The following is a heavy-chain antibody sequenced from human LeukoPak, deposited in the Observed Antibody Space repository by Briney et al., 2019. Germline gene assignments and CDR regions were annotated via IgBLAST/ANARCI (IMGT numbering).Heavy chain of an antibody. CDR3: ASWAGTATGFSGPFDY. V-gene: IGHV3-48*03. CDR2: IGSSDSTT. Sequence: PGGSLRLSCVASGFTFSSYEMNWVRQAPGKGLEWLSYIGSSDSTTHYADSVKGRFTISRDNAKNSLYLQMNSLRAEDTAVYYCASWAGTATGFSGPFDYWGQGTLVTVSS. CDR1: GFTFSSYE. D-gene: IGHD6-13*01. J-gene: IGHJ4*02.